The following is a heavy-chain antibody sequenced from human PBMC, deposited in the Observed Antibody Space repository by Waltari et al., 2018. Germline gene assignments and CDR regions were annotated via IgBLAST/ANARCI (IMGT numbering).Heavy chain of an antibody. CDR1: GYTFTSYD. CDR2: MNHKSGNT. V-gene: IGHV1-8*01. D-gene: IGHD3-3*01. Sequence: QVQLVQSGAEVKKPGASVKVSCKASGYTFTSYDINWVRQATGQGLEWMGWMNHKSGNTGYAQKFQGRVTMTRNTSISTAYMELSSLRSEDTAVYYCARSNYDFWGVDYYMDVWGKGTTVTVSS. CDR3: ARSNYDFWGVDYYMDV. J-gene: IGHJ6*03.